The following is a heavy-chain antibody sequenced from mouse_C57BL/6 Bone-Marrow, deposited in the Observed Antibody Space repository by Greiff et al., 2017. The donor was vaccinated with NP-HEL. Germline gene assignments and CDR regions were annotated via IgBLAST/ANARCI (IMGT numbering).Heavy chain of an antibody. J-gene: IGHJ3*01. CDR1: GFTFSDYG. Sequence: VMLVESGGGLVQPGGSLKLSCAASGFTFSDYGMAWVRQAPRKGPEWVAFISNLAYSIYYADTVTGRFTISRENAKNTLYLEMSSLRSEDTAMYYCARLPWFAYWGQGTLVTVSA. CDR3: ARLPWFAY. V-gene: IGHV5-15*01. CDR2: ISNLAYSI.